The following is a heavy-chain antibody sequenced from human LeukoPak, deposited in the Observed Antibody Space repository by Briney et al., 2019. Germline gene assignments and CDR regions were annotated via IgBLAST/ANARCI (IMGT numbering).Heavy chain of an antibody. V-gene: IGHV1-18*01. CDR2: ISAYNGNT. CDR1: GYTFTSYG. J-gene: IGHJ4*02. Sequence: GASVKVSCKASGYTFTSYGISWVRQAPGQGLEWMGWISAYNGNTNYAQKLQGRVTMTTDTSTSTAYMELSRLRSDDTAVYYCARVGGIAAAGTNEGRNYWGQGTLVTVSS. CDR3: ARVGGIAAAGTNEGRNY. D-gene: IGHD6-13*01.